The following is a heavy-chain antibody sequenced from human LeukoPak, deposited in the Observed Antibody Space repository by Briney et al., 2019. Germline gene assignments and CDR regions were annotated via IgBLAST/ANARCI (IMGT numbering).Heavy chain of an antibody. Sequence: PGGSLRLSCAASGFTFSSYWMSWVRQAPGKGLEWVANIKQDGSEKYYVDSVKGRFTISRDNAKNSLYLQMNSLRAEDTAVYYCARVLLIAAAGTDIWGQGTMVTVSS. CDR2: IKQDGSEK. CDR3: ARVLLIAAAGTDI. CDR1: GFTFSSYW. D-gene: IGHD6-13*01. V-gene: IGHV3-7*01. J-gene: IGHJ3*02.